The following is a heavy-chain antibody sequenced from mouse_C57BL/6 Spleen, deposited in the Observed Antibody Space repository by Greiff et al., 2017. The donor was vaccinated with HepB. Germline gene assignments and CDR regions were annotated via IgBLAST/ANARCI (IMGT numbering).Heavy chain of an antibody. D-gene: IGHD2-1*01. CDR1: GFTFSSYA. CDR2: ISDGGSYT. CDR3: ARGYYGNDWYFDV. J-gene: IGHJ1*03. Sequence: DVKLVESGGGLVKPGGSLKLSCAASGFTFSSYAMSWVRQTPEKRLEWVATISDGGSYTYYPDNVKGRFTISRDNAKNNLYLQMSHMKSEDTAMYYCARGYYGNDWYFDVWGTGTTVTVSS. V-gene: IGHV5-4*03.